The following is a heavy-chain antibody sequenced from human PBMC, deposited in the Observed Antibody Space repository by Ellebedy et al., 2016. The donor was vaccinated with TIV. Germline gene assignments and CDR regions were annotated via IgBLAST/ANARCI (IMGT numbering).Heavy chain of an antibody. Sequence: ASVKVSCXASGYTFTGYYMHWVRQAPGQGLEWMGWISAYNGNTNYAQKLQGRVTMTTDTSTSTAYMELRSLRSDDTAVYYCARSRPDIVGATTVIDYWGQGTLVTVSS. CDR1: GYTFTGYY. CDR3: ARSRPDIVGATTVIDY. V-gene: IGHV1-18*04. D-gene: IGHD1-26*01. J-gene: IGHJ4*02. CDR2: ISAYNGNT.